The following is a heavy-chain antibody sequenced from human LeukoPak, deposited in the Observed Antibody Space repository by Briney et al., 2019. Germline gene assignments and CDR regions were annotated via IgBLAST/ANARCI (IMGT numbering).Heavy chain of an antibody. D-gene: IGHD3-3*01. Sequence: QPGGSLRLSCAASGFTFSSYWMNWARQAPGKGLEWVASINHNGNVNYYVDSVKGRFTISRDNSKNTLYLQMNSLRAEDTAVFYCARDQYDTWSRRGNFDSWGQGTLVIVSS. CDR1: GFTFSSYW. CDR3: ARDQYDTWSRRGNFDS. J-gene: IGHJ4*02. CDR2: INHNGNVN. V-gene: IGHV3-7*03.